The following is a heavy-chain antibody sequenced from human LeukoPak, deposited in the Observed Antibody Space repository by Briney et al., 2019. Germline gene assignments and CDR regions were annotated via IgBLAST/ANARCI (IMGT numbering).Heavy chain of an antibody. J-gene: IGHJ4*02. D-gene: IGHD3-10*01. CDR3: ARDPGGALRSIDY. V-gene: IGHV4-59*11. CDR2: IYNSGRT. Sequence: SETLSLTCIVSGVSINYHYWTWIRQPPGKGLEWIGYIYNSGRTNYNPSLKSRVTISEDMSKNQFSLKLTSVTAADTAVYYCARDPGGALRSIDYSGQGTLVTVSS. CDR1: GVSINYHY.